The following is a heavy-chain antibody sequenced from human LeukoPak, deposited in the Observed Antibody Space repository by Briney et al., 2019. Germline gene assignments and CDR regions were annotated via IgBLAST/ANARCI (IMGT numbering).Heavy chain of an antibody. Sequence: PGGSLRLSCAASGFTFSSYGMHWVRQAPGKGLEWVAFIRYDGSNKYYADSVKGRFTISRDNSKNTLYLQMNSLKTEDTAVYYCTLPQDAFDIWGQGTMVTVSS. CDR2: IRYDGSNK. CDR3: TLPQDAFDI. V-gene: IGHV3-30*02. CDR1: GFTFSSYG. J-gene: IGHJ3*02.